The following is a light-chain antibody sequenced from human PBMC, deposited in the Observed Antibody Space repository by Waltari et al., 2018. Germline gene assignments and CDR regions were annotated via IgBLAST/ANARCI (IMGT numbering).Light chain of an antibody. CDR2: GAS. V-gene: IGKV3-20*01. J-gene: IGKJ2*01. CDR3: QQYGSSVMYT. Sequence: EVVLTQSPATLSLSPGERATLSCRASQSVSRSRVAWYLHKPGQAPRLLIYGASGRATGIPDRFSGSGSGTDFSLTISRVEPEDFAVYYCQQYGSSVMYTFGQGPSWRSN. CDR1: QSVSRSR.